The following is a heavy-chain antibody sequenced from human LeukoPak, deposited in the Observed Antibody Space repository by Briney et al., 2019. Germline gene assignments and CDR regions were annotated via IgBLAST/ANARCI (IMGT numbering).Heavy chain of an antibody. Sequence: GGSLRLSCAASGFTFSSYDMHWVRQATGKGLEWVSAIGTAGDPYYPGSVKGRFTISRENAKNPLYLQMNSLRAGDTAVYYCARAAVAGRRYFDYWGQGTLVTVSS. CDR1: GFTFSSYD. CDR2: IGTAGDP. V-gene: IGHV3-13*05. D-gene: IGHD6-19*01. CDR3: ARAAVAGRRYFDY. J-gene: IGHJ4*02.